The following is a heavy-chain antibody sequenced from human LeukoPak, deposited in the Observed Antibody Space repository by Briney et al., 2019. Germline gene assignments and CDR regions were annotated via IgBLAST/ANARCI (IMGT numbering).Heavy chain of an antibody. V-gene: IGHV3-23*01. CDR2: ISGSGGST. D-gene: IGHD6-13*01. CDR3: AKGTAAAGKRDAFDI. CDR1: GFTFSSYG. J-gene: IGHJ3*02. Sequence: GGTLRLSCAASGFTFSSYGMRWVRQAPGKGLEWVSAISGSGGSTYYADPVKGRFTISRDNSKNTLYLQMNSLRAEDTAVYYCAKGTAAAGKRDAFDIRGQGTMVTVSS.